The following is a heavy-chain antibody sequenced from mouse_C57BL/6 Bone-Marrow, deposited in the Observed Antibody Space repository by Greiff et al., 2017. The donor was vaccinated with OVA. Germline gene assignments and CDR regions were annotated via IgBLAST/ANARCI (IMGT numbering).Heavy chain of an antibody. CDR2: ISSGGSYT. V-gene: IGHV5-6*01. J-gene: IGHJ3*01. CDR1: GFTFSSYG. D-gene: IGHD1-1*01. CDR3: ARHCGSSPFAY. Sequence: EVQVVESGGDLVKPGGSLKLSCAASGFTFSSYGMSWVRQTPDKRLEWVATISSGGSYTYYPDSVKGRFTISRDNAKNTLYLQMSSLKSEDTAMYYCARHCGSSPFAYWGQGTLVTVSA.